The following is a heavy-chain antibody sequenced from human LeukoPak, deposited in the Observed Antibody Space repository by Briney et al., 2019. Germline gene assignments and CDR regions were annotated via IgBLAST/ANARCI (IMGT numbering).Heavy chain of an antibody. D-gene: IGHD6-13*01. CDR3: AKGRSPGIAAAGRGFDY. V-gene: IGHV3-23*01. Sequence: GGSLRLSRAASGFTFSSYAMSWVRQAPGKGLEWVSAISGSGGITYYADSVKGRFTISRDNSKNTLYLQMNSLRAEDTAVYYCAKGRSPGIAAAGRGFDYWGQGTLVTVSS. J-gene: IGHJ4*02. CDR2: ISGSGGIT. CDR1: GFTFSSYA.